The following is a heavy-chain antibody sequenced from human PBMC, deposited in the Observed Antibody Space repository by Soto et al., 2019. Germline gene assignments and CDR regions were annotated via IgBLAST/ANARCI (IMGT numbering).Heavy chain of an antibody. Sequence: GGSLRLSCAASGVTFDDYAMHWVRQAPGKGLEWVSGISWNSGSIGYADPVKGRFTISRDNAKNSLYLQMNSLRAEDTALYYCAKDLKYSGYDYKGYYYYYYGMDVWGQGTTVTVSS. D-gene: IGHD5-12*01. V-gene: IGHV3-9*01. CDR2: ISWNSGSI. CDR1: GVTFDDYA. J-gene: IGHJ6*02. CDR3: AKDLKYSGYDYKGYYYYYYGMDV.